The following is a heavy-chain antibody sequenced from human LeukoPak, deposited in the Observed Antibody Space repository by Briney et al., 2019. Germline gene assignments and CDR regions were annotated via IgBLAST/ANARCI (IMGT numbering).Heavy chain of an antibody. CDR2: ISYDGSNQ. CDR1: GFIFSSYG. Sequence: GGSLRLSCAASGFIFSSYGMYWVRQAPGKGLEWVGIISYDGSNQFYADSVKGRFTISRDNSMNTLYLQMNNLRPEDTAVYYCAKDVEGWGQGTLVTVSA. V-gene: IGHV3-30*18. J-gene: IGHJ4*02. CDR3: AKDVEG.